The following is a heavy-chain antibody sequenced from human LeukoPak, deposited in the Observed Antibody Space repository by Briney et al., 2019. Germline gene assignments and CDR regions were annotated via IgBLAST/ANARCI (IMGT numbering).Heavy chain of an antibody. CDR3: ARVKTMIVVVRLFDY. CDR1: GYTFTGYY. D-gene: IGHD3-22*01. V-gene: IGHV1-2*02. CDR2: INPNSGGT. J-gene: IGHJ4*02. Sequence: ASVKVSCKASGYTFTGYYMHWVRQAPGQGLEWMGWINPNSGGTNYAQKFQGRVTMTRDTSISTAFMDLSRLRSDDTAVYYCARVKTMIVVVRLFDYWGQGAQVTVSS.